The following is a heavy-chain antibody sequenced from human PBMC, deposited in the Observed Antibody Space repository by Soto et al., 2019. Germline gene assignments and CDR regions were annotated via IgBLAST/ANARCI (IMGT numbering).Heavy chain of an antibody. V-gene: IGHV3-11*01. D-gene: IGHD5-12*01. CDR2: ISSSGSTI. Sequence: GGSLRLSCAASGFTFSDYYMSWIRQAPGKGLEWVSYISSSGSTIYYADSVKGRFTISRDNAKNSLYLQMNSLRAEDTAVYYCASGPPNRYSGYNLLVDWGQGTLVTVSS. CDR1: GFTFSDYY. CDR3: ASGPPNRYSGYNLLVD. J-gene: IGHJ4*02.